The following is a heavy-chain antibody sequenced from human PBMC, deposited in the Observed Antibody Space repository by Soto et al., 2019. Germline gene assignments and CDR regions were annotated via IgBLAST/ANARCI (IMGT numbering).Heavy chain of an antibody. D-gene: IGHD2-21*02. Sequence: ASVKVSCKASGYTFTNYAMHWVRQAPGQRLEWMGWINAGNGNTKYSQKFQGRVTITRDTSASTAYMELSSLRSEDTAVYYCARIRKNCGGDCYALEYWGPGTLVTVSS. CDR3: ARIRKNCGGDCYALEY. CDR1: GYTFTNYA. V-gene: IGHV1-3*01. CDR2: INAGNGNT. J-gene: IGHJ4*02.